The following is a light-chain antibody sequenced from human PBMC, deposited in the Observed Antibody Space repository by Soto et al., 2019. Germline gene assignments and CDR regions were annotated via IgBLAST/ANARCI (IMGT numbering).Light chain of an antibody. V-gene: IGLV2-14*03. CDR2: DVN. CDR1: SSDVGSYNS. CDR3: SSFTSSTSYV. Sequence: QSALTQPASGSGSPVQSIAISCTGTSSDVGSYNSVSLYQQYPGKAPKLMIHDVNNRPSGISDRFSGAKSGNTASLPISGLQAEDEADYYCSSFTSSTSYVFGTGTKLTVL. J-gene: IGLJ1*01.